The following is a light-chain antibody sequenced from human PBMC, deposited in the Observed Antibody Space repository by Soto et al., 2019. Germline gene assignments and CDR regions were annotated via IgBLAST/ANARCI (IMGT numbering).Light chain of an antibody. V-gene: IGKV3-20*01. CDR2: GAS. J-gene: IGKJ2*01. Sequence: EIVLTQSPGTLSLSPGERATLSCRASQSVSSSYLAWYQQKPGQAPRLLIYGASSRATGIPDRFSGSGSGTDFTLTISRLEPEDFAVYYCHQYGSSPYTFDQGTKLEIK. CDR1: QSVSSSY. CDR3: HQYGSSPYT.